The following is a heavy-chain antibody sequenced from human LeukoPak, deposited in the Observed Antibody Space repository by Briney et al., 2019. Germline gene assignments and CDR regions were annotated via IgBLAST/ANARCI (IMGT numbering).Heavy chain of an antibody. Sequence: ASVKVSCKASGYTFTSYAMHWVRQAPGQGLEWMGWINTNTGNPTYAQGFTGRFVFSLDTSVSTAYLQISSLKAEDTAVYYCARDLAGIVAAPFDYWGQGTLVTVSS. V-gene: IGHV7-4-1*02. CDR1: GYTFTSYA. CDR2: INTNTGNP. CDR3: ARDLAGIVAAPFDY. J-gene: IGHJ4*02. D-gene: IGHD2-15*01.